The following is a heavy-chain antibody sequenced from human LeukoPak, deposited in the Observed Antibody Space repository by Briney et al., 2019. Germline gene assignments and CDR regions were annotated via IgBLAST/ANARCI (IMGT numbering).Heavy chain of an antibody. V-gene: IGHV3-9*01. CDR1: GFTFDDYA. CDR3: AKGNYYDLPYYFDY. J-gene: IGHJ4*02. D-gene: IGHD3-22*01. Sequence: GGSLRLSCAASGFTFDDYAMHWVRQAPGKGLEWVSGISWNSGSIGYADSVKGRFTISRDNAKNSLYLQMNRLRAEDTALYYCAKGNYYDLPYYFDYWGQGTLVTVSS. CDR2: ISWNSGSI.